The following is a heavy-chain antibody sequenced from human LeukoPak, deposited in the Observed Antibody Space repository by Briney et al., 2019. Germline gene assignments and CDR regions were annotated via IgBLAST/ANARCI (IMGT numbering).Heavy chain of an antibody. D-gene: IGHD3-10*01. CDR3: ARGRAYYYGSGSYFFDY. Sequence: PSETLSLTCAVYGGSFSGYYWSWIRQPPGKGLEWIGEINHSGSTNYNPSLKSRVTISVDTSKNQFSLKLSSVTAADTAVYYCARGRAYYYGSGSYFFDYWGQGTLVPVSS. CDR2: INHSGST. CDR1: GGSFSGYY. V-gene: IGHV4-34*01. J-gene: IGHJ4*02.